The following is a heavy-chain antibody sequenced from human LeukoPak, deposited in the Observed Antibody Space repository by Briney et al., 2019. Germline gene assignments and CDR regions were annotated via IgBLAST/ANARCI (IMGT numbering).Heavy chain of an antibody. Sequence: SGGSLRLSCAASGFTFSSYAMSWVRQAPGKGLEWVSAISGSGGSTYYADSVKGRFTISRDNSKNTLYLQMNSLRAEDTAVYYCAKDLRGGSCCLFDYWGQGTLVTVSS. CDR1: GFTFSSYA. CDR3: AKDLRGGSCCLFDY. V-gene: IGHV3-23*01. D-gene: IGHD2-15*01. J-gene: IGHJ4*02. CDR2: ISGSGGST.